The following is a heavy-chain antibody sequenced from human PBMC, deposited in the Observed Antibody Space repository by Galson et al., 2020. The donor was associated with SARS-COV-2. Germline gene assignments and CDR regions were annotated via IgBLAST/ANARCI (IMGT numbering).Heavy chain of an antibody. J-gene: IGHJ6*02. CDR1: GFTFSSYW. V-gene: IGHV3-7*03. CDR2: IKQDGSEK. Sequence: GESLKISCAASGFTFSSYWMSWVRQAPGKGLEWVANIKQDGSEKYYVDSVKGRFTISRDNAKNSLYLQMNSLRAEDTAVYYCASTIVSAAGAIYYYYGMDVWGQGTTVTVSS. CDR3: ASTIVSAAGAIYYYYGMDV. D-gene: IGHD6-13*01.